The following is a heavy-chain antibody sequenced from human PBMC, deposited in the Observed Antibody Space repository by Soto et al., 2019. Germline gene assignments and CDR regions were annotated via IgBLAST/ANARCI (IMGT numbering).Heavy chain of an antibody. J-gene: IGHJ3*02. CDR2: IYYSGST. CDR3: ATAGASLDAFDI. D-gene: IGHD2-2*01. CDR1: GGSISSSSYY. Sequence: SETLSLTCTVSGGSISSSSYYWGWIRQPPGKGLEWIGSIYYSGSTYYNPSLKSRVTISVDTSKNQFSLKLSSVTAADTAVYYCATAGASLDAFDIWGQGTMVTVSS. V-gene: IGHV4-39*01.